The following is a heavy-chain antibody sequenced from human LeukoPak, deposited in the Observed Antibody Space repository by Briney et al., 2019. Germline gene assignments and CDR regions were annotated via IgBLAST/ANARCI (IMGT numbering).Heavy chain of an antibody. CDR2: IYYSGST. D-gene: IGHD5-18*01. CDR3: ARATDTAMVYYYFDY. CDR1: GGSISSYY. J-gene: IGHJ4*02. V-gene: IGHV4-59*01. Sequence: SETLSLTCTVSGGSISSYYWSWIRQPPGKGLEWIGYIYYSGSTNYNPSLKSRVTISVDTSKNQFSLKLSSVTAADTAVYYCARATDTAMVYYYFDYWGQGTLVTVSS.